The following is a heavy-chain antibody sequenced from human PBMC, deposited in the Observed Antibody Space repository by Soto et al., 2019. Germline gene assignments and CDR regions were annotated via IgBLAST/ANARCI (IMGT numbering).Heavy chain of an antibody. Sequence: ASVKVSCKVSGYTLTELPIHWVRQAPGKGLEWMGGFDPEDGETIYAQKFQGRVTMTEDTSTDTAYMELSSLRSEDTAVYYCATAKSSGYSGGWFDPWGQGTLVTVSS. D-gene: IGHD3-22*01. CDR2: FDPEDGET. V-gene: IGHV1-24*01. CDR3: ATAKSSGYSGGWFDP. J-gene: IGHJ5*02. CDR1: GYTLTELP.